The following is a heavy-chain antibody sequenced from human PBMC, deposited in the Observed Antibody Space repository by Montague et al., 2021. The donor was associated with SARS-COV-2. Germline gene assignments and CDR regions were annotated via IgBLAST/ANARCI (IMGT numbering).Heavy chain of an antibody. CDR2: IYYSWST. V-gene: IGHV4-59*01. CDR3: ARIWYSSGYQGIYYFDY. CDR1: GGSISSYY. D-gene: IGHD3-22*01. Sequence: SETLSLTCTVSGGSISSYYWSWIRQPPGKGLEWIGYIYYSWSTNYNPSLKSRVTISVDTSKNQFPLTLSSVTAAATAVSYCARIWYSSGYQGIYYFDYWGQGTLVTVSS. J-gene: IGHJ4*02.